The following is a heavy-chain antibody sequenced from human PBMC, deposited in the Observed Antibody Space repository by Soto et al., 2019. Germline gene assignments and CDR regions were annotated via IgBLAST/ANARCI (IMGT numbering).Heavy chain of an antibody. D-gene: IGHD1-26*01. CDR1: GYTFTNYY. CDR3: ASGSYRGDFDY. Sequence: QVQLVQSGAEVKKPGASVKVSCKASGYTFTNYYMHWVRQAPGQGLEWMGIINPSGGSTSYAQKFQGRVTMTRDASTSTVYMELSSLRSEDTAVYYCASGSYRGDFDYWGQGTLVTVSS. J-gene: IGHJ4*02. CDR2: INPSGGST. V-gene: IGHV1-46*01.